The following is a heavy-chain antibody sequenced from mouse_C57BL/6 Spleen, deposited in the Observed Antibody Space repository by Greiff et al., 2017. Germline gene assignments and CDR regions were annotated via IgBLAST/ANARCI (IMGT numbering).Heavy chain of an antibody. V-gene: IGHV1-15*01. CDR3: TATMITTRRWFAY. D-gene: IGHD2-4*01. Sequence: QVQLQQSGAELVRPGASVTLSCKASGYTFTDYEMHWVKQTPVHGLELIGAIDPETGGTAYNQKFKGKAILTADKSSSTAYMELRSLTSEDSAVYYCTATMITTRRWFAYWGQGTLVTVSA. CDR2: IDPETGGT. CDR1: GYTFTDYE. J-gene: IGHJ3*01.